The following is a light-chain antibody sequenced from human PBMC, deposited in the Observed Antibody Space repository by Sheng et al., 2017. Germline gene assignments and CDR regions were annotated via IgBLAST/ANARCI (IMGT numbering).Light chain of an antibody. CDR2: QDN. CDR1: KLGDRY. V-gene: IGLV3-1*01. CDR3: QAWDSSTPVA. J-gene: IGLJ2*01. Sequence: SYELTQPPSLSVSPGQTASITCSGEKLGDRYTSWYQQKAGQSPLLVIYQDNRRPSGIPERFSASNSGNTATLTISGTQAMDEADYYCQAWDSSTPVAFGGGTKLTVL.